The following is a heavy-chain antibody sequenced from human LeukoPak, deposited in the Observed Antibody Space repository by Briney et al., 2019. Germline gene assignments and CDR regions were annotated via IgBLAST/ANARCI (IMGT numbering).Heavy chain of an antibody. CDR2: INHSGST. CDR1: GGSFSGYY. Sequence: SETLSLTCAVYGGSFSGYYWSWIRQPPGKGLEWIGEINHSGSTNYNPSLKSRVTISVDTSKNQFSLKLSSVTAADTAVYYCAREVWYYDSSGCTNYFDYWGQGTLVTVSS. CDR3: AREVWYYDSSGCTNYFDY. D-gene: IGHD3-22*01. V-gene: IGHV4-34*01. J-gene: IGHJ4*02.